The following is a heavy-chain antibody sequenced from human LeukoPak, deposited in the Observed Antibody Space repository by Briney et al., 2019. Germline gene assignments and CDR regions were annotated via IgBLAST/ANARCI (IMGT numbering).Heavy chain of an antibody. CDR2: IYTSGST. D-gene: IGHD2-15*01. Sequence: SETLSLTCTVSGGSISSYCWSWIRQPAGKGLEWIGRIYTSGSTNYNPSLKSRVTMSLDTSKNQFSLKLTSVTAADTAVYYCARDLVAVYNWFDPWGQGTLVTVSS. CDR3: ARDLVAVYNWFDP. V-gene: IGHV4-4*07. CDR1: GGSISSYC. J-gene: IGHJ5*02.